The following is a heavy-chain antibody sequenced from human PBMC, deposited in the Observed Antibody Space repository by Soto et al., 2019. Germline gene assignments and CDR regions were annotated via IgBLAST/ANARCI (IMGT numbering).Heavy chain of an antibody. CDR1: GFTFSRYG. Sequence: GGSLRLSCEASGFTFSRYGMHWVRQAPGKGLEWVAVISFEGSNRYYPDSVKGRFTISRDNSKDTLYLQMNSLRPEDTAVYFCAKDVSSSGYSHYFDYWGQGAPVTVSS. CDR3: AKDVSSSGYSHYFDY. D-gene: IGHD3-22*01. J-gene: IGHJ4*02. V-gene: IGHV3-30*18. CDR2: ISFEGSNR.